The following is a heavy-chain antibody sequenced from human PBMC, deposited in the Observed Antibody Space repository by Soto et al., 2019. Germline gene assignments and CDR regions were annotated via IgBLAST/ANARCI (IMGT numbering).Heavy chain of an antibody. D-gene: IGHD2-2*01. Sequence: QVQLVQSGAEVKHSGASMKVSCKASGYTFTSNYLHWIRQAPGQGRECMGTINPGIGSTTYAENFQGRVAMTRDTSTSTVHLELSSLRFEDTAVYYCARQYCTGTSCYPYFDYWGQGTLITVSS. J-gene: IGHJ4*02. CDR2: INPGIGST. CDR1: GYTFTSNY. CDR3: ARQYCTGTSCYPYFDY. V-gene: IGHV1-46*01.